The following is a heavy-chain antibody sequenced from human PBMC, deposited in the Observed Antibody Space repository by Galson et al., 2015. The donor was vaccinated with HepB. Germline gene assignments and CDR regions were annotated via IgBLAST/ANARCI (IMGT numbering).Heavy chain of an antibody. D-gene: IGHD3-16*01. V-gene: IGHV3-33*01. CDR2: IWFDGSNK. Sequence: SLRLSCAASGFTLSSYSMHWVRQAPGKGLEWVAVIWFDGSNKYYVDSVKGRFTISRDNSKNTLYLQMNSLRAEDTAVYYCARAFHDYVWGSYCFDYWGQGTPVTVSS. CDR3: ARAFHDYVWGSYCFDY. CDR1: GFTLSSYS. J-gene: IGHJ4*02.